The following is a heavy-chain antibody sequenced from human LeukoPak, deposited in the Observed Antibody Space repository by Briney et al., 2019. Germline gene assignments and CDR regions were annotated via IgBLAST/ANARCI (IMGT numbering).Heavy chain of an antibody. CDR3: ARHMPLWYGELLSWEYYSDGTDV. CDR2: IDPSDSYT. CDR1: GYSFTSYW. V-gene: IGHV5-10-1*01. Sequence: GESLKISCKGSGYSFTSYWISWVRQMPGKGLEWMGRIDPSDSYTNYSPSFQGHVTISADKSISTTYLQWSSLKAPDTAMYYCARHMPLWYGELLSWEYYSDGTDVWGKGTTVTVSS. J-gene: IGHJ6*04. D-gene: IGHD3-10*01.